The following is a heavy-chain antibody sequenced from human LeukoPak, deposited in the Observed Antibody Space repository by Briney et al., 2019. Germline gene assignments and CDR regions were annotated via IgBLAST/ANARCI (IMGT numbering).Heavy chain of an antibody. CDR3: ARGPYYYGY. J-gene: IGHJ4*02. Sequence: PSETLSLTCAVYGGSFSGYYWSWIRQPPGKGLEWIGEINHSGSTNYNPSLKSRVTISVDTSKNQFSLKLSSVTAADTAVYYCARGPYYYGYWGQGTLVTVSS. CDR2: INHSGST. D-gene: IGHD3-10*01. V-gene: IGHV4-34*01. CDR1: GGSFSGYY.